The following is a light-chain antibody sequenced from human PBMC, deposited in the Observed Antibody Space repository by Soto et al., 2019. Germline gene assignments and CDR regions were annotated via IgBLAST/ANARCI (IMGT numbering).Light chain of an antibody. CDR3: QQYHQWPRT. V-gene: IGKV3-15*01. J-gene: IGKJ1*01. CDR2: GAS. CDR1: QSVDGD. Sequence: VVMTQCPACMYVTPRDSANLSCRASQSVDGDLAWFQQKPGQAPRLLISGASTRAAGIPDRFSGSGSGTEFTLTITSLQSDDFAAYYCQQYHQWPRTFGRGTEVDI.